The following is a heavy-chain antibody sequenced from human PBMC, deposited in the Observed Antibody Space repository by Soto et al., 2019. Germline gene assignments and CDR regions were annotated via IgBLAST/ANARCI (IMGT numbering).Heavy chain of an antibody. CDR3: ARWETTGGLDV. D-gene: IGHD1-26*01. CDR2: TSYDGSDK. J-gene: IGHJ1*01. Sequence: QVQLVESGGGVVQPGTSLRVSCVGSGFTFRSYVIHWVRQAPGKGLEWVALTSYDGSDKYYGESVRGRFTVSRDNSRNTVDLQMDSLRLEDTALYYCARWETTGGLDVCGQGTLVSVSS. V-gene: IGHV3-30*19. CDR1: GFTFRSYV.